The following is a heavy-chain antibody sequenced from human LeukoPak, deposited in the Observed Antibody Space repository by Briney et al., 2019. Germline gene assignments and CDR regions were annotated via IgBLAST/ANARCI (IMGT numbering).Heavy chain of an antibody. CDR3: AKDAFDY. CDR2: IKQDGSEK. V-gene: IGHV3-7*01. J-gene: IGHJ4*02. Sequence: GGSLRLSCAASGFTYSLFWMSWVRQAPGKGLEWVANIKQDGSEKYYVDSVKGRFTISRDNSKNTLYLQMNSLRAEDTAVYYCAKDAFDYWGQGTLVTVSS. CDR1: GFTYSLFW.